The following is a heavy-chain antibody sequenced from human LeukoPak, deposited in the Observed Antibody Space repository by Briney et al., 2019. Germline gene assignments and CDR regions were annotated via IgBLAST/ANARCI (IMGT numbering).Heavy chain of an antibody. Sequence: SETLSLTCTVSGGSISSGDYSWSWIRQPPGKGLEWIGYIYYSGSTYYNPSLKSRVTISVDTSKNQFSLKLSSVTAADTAVYYCARGAPGFGELSWGQGTLVTVSS. CDR2: IYYSGST. J-gene: IGHJ4*02. CDR3: ARGAPGFGELS. D-gene: IGHD3-10*01. CDR1: GGSISSGDYS. V-gene: IGHV4-30-4*01.